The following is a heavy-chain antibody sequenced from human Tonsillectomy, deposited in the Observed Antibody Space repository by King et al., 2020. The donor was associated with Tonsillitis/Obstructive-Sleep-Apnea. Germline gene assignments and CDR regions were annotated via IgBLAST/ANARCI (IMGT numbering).Heavy chain of an antibody. CDR2: IKQDGSEK. CDR1: GFTFSSYY. CDR3: AREKGWFDP. V-gene: IGHV3-7*03. J-gene: IGHJ5*02. Sequence: VQLVESGGGLVQPGGSLRLSCAASGFTFSSYYMTGVRRAPGKGLEGVANIKQDGSEKYYLDSVKGRFTISRDNAKNSLYLQMKSRRAEDTAVYYCAREKGWFDPWGQGPLVIVSS.